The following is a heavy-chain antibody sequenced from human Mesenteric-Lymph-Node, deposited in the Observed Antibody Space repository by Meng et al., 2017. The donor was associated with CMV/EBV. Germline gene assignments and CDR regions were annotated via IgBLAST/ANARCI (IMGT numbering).Heavy chain of an antibody. V-gene: IGHV3-20*04. J-gene: IGHJ6*02. CDR2: ISWNSGST. Sequence: GGSLRLSCAASGFTFDDYAMHWVRQAPGKGLEWVSGISWNSGSTGYADSVKGRFTISRDNAKNSLYLQMNSLRAEDTALYYCARGGVVGATWPYYYGMDVWGQGTTVTV. D-gene: IGHD1-26*01. CDR3: ARGGVVGATWPYYYGMDV. CDR1: GFTFDDYA.